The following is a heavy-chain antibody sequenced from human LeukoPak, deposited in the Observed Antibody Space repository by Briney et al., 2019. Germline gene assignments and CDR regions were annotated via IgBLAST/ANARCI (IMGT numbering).Heavy chain of an antibody. J-gene: IGHJ2*01. D-gene: IGHD3-22*01. Sequence: PGGALRLSCAASGFTFDDYAMHWVRQAPGKGLEWVSTISCSGGSTYYADSVKGRFTMSRDNSMNTVYLQMNSLRAEDTALYYCARERYDSSGHWHFDLWGRGTLVTV. CDR3: ARERYDSSGHWHFDL. CDR2: ISCSGGST. CDR1: GFTFDDYA. V-gene: IGHV3-23*01.